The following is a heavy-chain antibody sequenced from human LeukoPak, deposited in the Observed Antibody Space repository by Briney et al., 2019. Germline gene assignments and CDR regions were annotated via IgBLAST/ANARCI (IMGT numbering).Heavy chain of an antibody. Sequence: PSETLSLTCTVSGGSISSSSYYWGWIRQPPGKGLEWIGSIYYSGSTYYNPSLKSRVTISVDTSKNQFSLKLSSVTAADTAVYYCAREIRSIAAAFYYFDCWGQGTLVTVSS. CDR3: AREIRSIAAAFYYFDC. CDR2: IYYSGST. D-gene: IGHD6-13*01. V-gene: IGHV4-39*07. J-gene: IGHJ4*02. CDR1: GGSISSSSYY.